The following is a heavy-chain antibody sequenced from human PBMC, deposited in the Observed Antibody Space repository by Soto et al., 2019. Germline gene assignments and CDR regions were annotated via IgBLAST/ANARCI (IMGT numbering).Heavy chain of an antibody. CDR2: IYYSGST. D-gene: IGHD3-16*02. CDR3: ARDLIYVWGSYRNYYFDY. V-gene: IGHV4-59*12. CDR1: GGSISSYY. J-gene: IGHJ6*03. Sequence: PSETLSLTCTVSGGSISSYYWSWIRQPPGKGLEWIGYIYYSGSTNYNPSLKSRVTISVDRSKNQFSLKLSSVTAADTAVYYCARDLIYVWGSYRNYYFDYWGKGTTVTVSS.